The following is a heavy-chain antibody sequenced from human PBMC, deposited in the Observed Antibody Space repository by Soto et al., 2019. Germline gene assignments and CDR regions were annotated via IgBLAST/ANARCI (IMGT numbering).Heavy chain of an antibody. CDR3: ASSGDYVAFDY. CDR1: GGSISSGDYK. CDR2: IYYSGYT. Sequence: QVQLQESGPGLVKPSQTLSLTCTVSGGSISSGDYKWRLIRQPPGKGLEWIGYIYYSGYTYNNPSLKSRVSISVDTSKNPFSLKLSSVTAADTAVYYCASSGDYVAFDYWGQGTLVTVSS. V-gene: IGHV4-30-4*01. J-gene: IGHJ4*02. D-gene: IGHD4-17*01.